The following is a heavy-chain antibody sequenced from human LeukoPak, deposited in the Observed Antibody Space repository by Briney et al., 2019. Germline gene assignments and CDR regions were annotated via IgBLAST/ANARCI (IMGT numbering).Heavy chain of an antibody. D-gene: IGHD3-3*01. CDR3: TTSNFGFPFDY. CDR2: IKRKSDGGTT. J-gene: IGHJ4*02. Sequence: GGSLRLSCAVSGFTVSSNYMSWVRQPPGKGLEWVGRIKRKSDGGTTDYAAPVKGRFTISRDDSKNTLYLQMNSLKTEDTAVYYCTTSNFGFPFDYWGQGTLVIVSS. V-gene: IGHV3-15*01. CDR1: GFTVSSNY.